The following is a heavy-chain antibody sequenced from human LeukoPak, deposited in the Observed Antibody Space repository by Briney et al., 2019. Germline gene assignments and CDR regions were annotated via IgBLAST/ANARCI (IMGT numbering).Heavy chain of an antibody. V-gene: IGHV1-69*13. CDR3: ARVTGGAAWDY. CDR1: GYSFSSYD. D-gene: IGHD4-23*01. Sequence: SVKVSCKASGYSFSSYDVNWVRQAPGQGLEWMGGIIPIFGTANYAQKFQGRVTITADESTSTAYMELSSLRSEDTAVYYCARVTGGAAWDYWGQGTLVTVSS. J-gene: IGHJ4*02. CDR2: IIPIFGTA.